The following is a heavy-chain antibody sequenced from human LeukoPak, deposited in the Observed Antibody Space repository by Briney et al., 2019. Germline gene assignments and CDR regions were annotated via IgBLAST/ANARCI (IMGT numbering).Heavy chain of an antibody. V-gene: IGHV3-30*02. Sequence: TGGSLRLSCAASGFTFSSYGMHWVRQAPGKGLEWVAFIRYDGSNKYYADSVKGRFTISRDNSKNTLYLQMNSLRAEDTAVYYCAKDFGPDSTACDYWGQGTLVTVSS. CDR1: GFTFSSYG. D-gene: IGHD3-3*01. J-gene: IGHJ4*02. CDR3: AKDFGPDSTACDY. CDR2: IRYDGSNK.